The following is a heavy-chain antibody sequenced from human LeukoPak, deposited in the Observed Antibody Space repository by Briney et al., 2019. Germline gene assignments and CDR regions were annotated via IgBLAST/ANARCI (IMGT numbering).Heavy chain of an antibody. Sequence: GGSLRLSCAASGFTVSSNYMSWVRQAPGKGLEWVAVISYDGSNKYYADSVKGRFTISRDNSKNTLYLQMNSLRAEDTAVYYCASPRRVVVTHEVDYWGQGTLVTVSS. CDR1: GFTVSSNY. CDR2: ISYDGSNK. V-gene: IGHV3-30-3*01. D-gene: IGHD2-21*02. CDR3: ASPRRVVVTHEVDY. J-gene: IGHJ4*02.